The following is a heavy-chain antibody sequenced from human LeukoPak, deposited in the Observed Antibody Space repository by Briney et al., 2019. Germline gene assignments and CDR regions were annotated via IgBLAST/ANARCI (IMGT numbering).Heavy chain of an antibody. V-gene: IGHV4-34*01. CDR2: INHSGST. J-gene: IGHJ4*02. Sequence: KSSETLSLTCAVYGGSFSGYYWSWIRQPPGKGLEWIGEINHSGSTNYNPSLKSRVTISVDTSKNQFSLRLSSVTAADTAVYYCATSRGYSGYTAGYWGQGTLVTVSS. D-gene: IGHD5-12*01. CDR1: GGSFSGYY. CDR3: ATSRGYSGYTAGY.